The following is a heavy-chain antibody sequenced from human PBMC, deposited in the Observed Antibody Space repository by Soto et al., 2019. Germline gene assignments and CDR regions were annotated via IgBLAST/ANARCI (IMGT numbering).Heavy chain of an antibody. D-gene: IGHD4-17*01. CDR1: GGSISSYY. Sequence: QVQLQESGPGLVKPSETLSLTCTVSGGSISSYYWSWIRQPPGKGLECIGYIYYSGSTKYNPYLKSRVTISVDTSKNQFSLKLSSVTAADTAVYYCARVTTDAFDIWGQGTMVTVSS. V-gene: IGHV4-59*01. J-gene: IGHJ3*02. CDR2: IYYSGST. CDR3: ARVTTDAFDI.